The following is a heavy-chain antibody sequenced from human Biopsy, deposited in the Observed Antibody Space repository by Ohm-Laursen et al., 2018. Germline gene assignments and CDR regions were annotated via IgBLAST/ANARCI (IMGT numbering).Heavy chain of an antibody. CDR3: AKDRRAVAGYDAFDI. CDR2: ISWDGTST. Sequence: SLRLSCAASGFSFDDYGMHWVRQAPGKGLEWVSLISWDGTSTYYADSVKGRFTISRDNAKNSLYLQMNSLRAEDTALYYCAKDRRAVAGYDAFDIWGQGTMVTVSS. D-gene: IGHD6-19*01. J-gene: IGHJ3*02. V-gene: IGHV3-43D*04. CDR1: GFSFDDYG.